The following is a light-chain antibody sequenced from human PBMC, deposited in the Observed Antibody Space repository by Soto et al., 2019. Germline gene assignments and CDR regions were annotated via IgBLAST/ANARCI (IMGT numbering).Light chain of an antibody. Sequence: DIHMTQSPSSVSASVGYRFTIACGAGQPIADYLNWYQQKPGEAPKVLIFGASSLRSGVPSRFSGSGYGTDFTLTINNLPPEDFATYYCQQTHAAPLTFGQGTRLEIK. CDR2: GAS. CDR3: QQTHAAPLT. J-gene: IGKJ5*01. CDR1: QPIADY. V-gene: IGKV1-39*01.